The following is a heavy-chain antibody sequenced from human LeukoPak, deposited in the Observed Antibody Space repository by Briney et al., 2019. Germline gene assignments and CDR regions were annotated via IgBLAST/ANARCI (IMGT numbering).Heavy chain of an antibody. CDR2: ISAYNGNT. D-gene: IGHD1-26*01. V-gene: IGHV1-18*01. J-gene: IGHJ4*02. Sequence: GASVKVSCKASGYTFTSYGISWVRQAPGQGLEWMGWISAYNGNTNYAQKLQGRVTMTTDTSTSTAYMELRSPRSDDTAVYYCARDRWELLLSSPDYWGQGTLVTVSS. CDR1: GYTFTSYG. CDR3: ARDRWELLLSSPDY.